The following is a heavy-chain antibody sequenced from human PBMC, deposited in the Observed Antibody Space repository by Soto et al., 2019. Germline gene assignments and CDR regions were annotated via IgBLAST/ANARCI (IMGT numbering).Heavy chain of an antibody. V-gene: IGHV5-51*01. CDR1: GYSFTSYW. Sequence: PGESLKISCKGSGYSFTSYWIGWVRQMPGKGLEWMGIIYPGDSDTRYSPSFQGQVTISADKSISTAYLQWSSLKASDTAMYYCARPPPYYVDYEGYYHYVMDFWGQGTTVPVS. CDR2: IYPGDSDT. D-gene: IGHD4-17*01. J-gene: IGHJ6*02. CDR3: ARPPPYYVDYEGYYHYVMDF.